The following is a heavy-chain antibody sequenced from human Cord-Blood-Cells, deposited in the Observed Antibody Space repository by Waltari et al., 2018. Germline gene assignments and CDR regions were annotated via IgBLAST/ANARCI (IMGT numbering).Heavy chain of an antibody. CDR3: ARVFYSGYDYGFDY. CDR2: IYHSGST. V-gene: IGHV4-30-2*01. CDR1: GGSISSGGYP. J-gene: IGHJ4*02. D-gene: IGHD5-12*01. Sequence: QLQLQESGSGLVKPSQTLSITCAVSGGSISSGGYPWSWIRQPPGKGLEWIGYIYHSGSTYYNPSLKSRVTISVDRSKNQFSLKLSSVTAADTAVYYCARVFYSGYDYGFDYWGQGTLVTVSS.